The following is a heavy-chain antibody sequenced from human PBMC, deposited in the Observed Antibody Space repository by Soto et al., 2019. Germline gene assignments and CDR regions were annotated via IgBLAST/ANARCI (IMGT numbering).Heavy chain of an antibody. CDR2: INPSGGST. D-gene: IGHD5-18*01. CDR1: GYTFTSYY. Sequence: QVQLVQSGAEVKKPGASAKVSCKASGYTFTSYYMHWVRQAPGQGLEWMGIINPSGGSTSYAQKFQGGVTMTRDTSSSTVYMELSSLRSEDTAVYYCARVYPSDTRYGYVGNNWFDHWGQGTLVTVSS. J-gene: IGHJ5*02. CDR3: ARVYPSDTRYGYVGNNWFDH. V-gene: IGHV1-46*03.